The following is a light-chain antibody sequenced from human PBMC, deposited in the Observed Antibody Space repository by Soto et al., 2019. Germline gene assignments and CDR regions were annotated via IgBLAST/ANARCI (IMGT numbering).Light chain of an antibody. CDR2: TKN. Sequence: QSVLTQPPSASGTPGQRVTISCSGSSSNIGSNTVNWYQQVPGTAPKLLIYTKNQRPSGVPDRFSGSKSGTSASLAISGLQSEDEADYYCAAWDDSLNAWVFGGGTKLPVL. J-gene: IGLJ3*02. V-gene: IGLV1-44*01. CDR3: AAWDDSLNAWV. CDR1: SSNIGSNT.